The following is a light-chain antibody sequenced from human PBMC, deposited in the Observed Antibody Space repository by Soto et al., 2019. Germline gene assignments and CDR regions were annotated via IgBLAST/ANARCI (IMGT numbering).Light chain of an antibody. V-gene: IGKV1-8*01. CDR1: QDVGRY. CDR2: GAS. CDR3: QHYKNYPWT. J-gene: IGKJ1*01. Sequence: AIRMTQSPSSLSASAGDRVAIACRASQDVGRYLAWYQQKPGQAPKLLIYGASTLQSGVPSRFSGGGSGTDFTLTNSCLQSEDCATYYCQHYKNYPWTFGQGTKVEIK.